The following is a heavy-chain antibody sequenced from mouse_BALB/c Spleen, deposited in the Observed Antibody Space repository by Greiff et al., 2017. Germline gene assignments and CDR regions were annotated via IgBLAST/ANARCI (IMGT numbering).Heavy chain of an antibody. CDR3: ARRVVWRFAY. J-gene: IGHJ3*01. CDR1: GYTFSSYW. CDR2: ILPGSGST. Sequence: QVQLQQSGAELMKPGASVKISCKATGYTFSSYWIEWVKQRPGHGLEWIGEILPGSGSTNYNEKFKGKATFTADTSSNTAYMQLSSLTSEDSAVYYCARRVVWRFAYWGQGTLVTVSA. D-gene: IGHD2-10*02. V-gene: IGHV1-9*01.